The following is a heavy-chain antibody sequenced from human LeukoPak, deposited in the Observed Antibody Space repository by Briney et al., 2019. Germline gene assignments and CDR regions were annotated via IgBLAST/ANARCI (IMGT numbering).Heavy chain of an antibody. CDR3: VKDSSSGSYFDY. CDR1: GFTFSRYA. D-gene: IGHD3-10*01. CDR2: ISSNGGST. J-gene: IGHJ4*02. Sequence: QTGGSLRLSCSASGFTFSRYAMHWVRQAPGKGLEYVSAISSNGGSTYYADSVKGRFTISRDNSRNTLHLQMGSLRVEDTAVYYCVKDSSSGSYFDYWGQGTLVTVSS. V-gene: IGHV3-64D*06.